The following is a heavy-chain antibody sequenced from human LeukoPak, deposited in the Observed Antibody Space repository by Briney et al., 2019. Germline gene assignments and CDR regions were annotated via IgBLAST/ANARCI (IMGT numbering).Heavy chain of an antibody. D-gene: IGHD2-15*01. V-gene: IGHV4-59*08. CDR3: ARHVVRCRGVTCFAGGIDY. Sequence: SETLSLTCTVSGGSISSYYWSWIRQPPGKGLEYIRYIFYSGSTNYNPSLKSRVTLSVDTSKNQVSLKLSSVTAADTAFYYCARHVVRCRGVTCFAGGIDYWGQGTLVTVSS. CDR1: GGSISSYY. J-gene: IGHJ4*02. CDR2: IFYSGST.